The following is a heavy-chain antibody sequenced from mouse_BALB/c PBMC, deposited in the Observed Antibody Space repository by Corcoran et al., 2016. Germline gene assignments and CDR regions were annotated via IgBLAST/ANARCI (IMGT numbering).Heavy chain of an antibody. J-gene: IGHJ2*01. V-gene: IGHV9-1*02. D-gene: IGHD2-1*01. Sequence: QIQLVQSGPELKKPGETVKISCKASGYTFTNYGMNWVKQAPGKGLKWMGWINTYTGEPTYADDFKGRFAFSLETSASTAYLQINNLKNEDMATYVCATYGNYDYWGQGTTLTVSS. CDR2: INTYTGEP. CDR1: GYTFTNYG. CDR3: ATYGNYDY.